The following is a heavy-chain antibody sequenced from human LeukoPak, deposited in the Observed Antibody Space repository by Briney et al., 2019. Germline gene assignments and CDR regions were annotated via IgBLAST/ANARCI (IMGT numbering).Heavy chain of an antibody. Sequence: SETLSLTCTVSGGSISSGDYYWSWIRQPPGKGLEWIGYIYYSGSTYYNPSLKSRVTISVDTSKNQFSLKLSSVTAADTAVYYCARGDYYDSSGYYPLNADNDAFDIWGQGTMVTVSS. CDR3: ARGDYYDSSGYYPLNADNDAFDI. CDR1: GGSISSGDYY. V-gene: IGHV4-30-4*01. CDR2: IYYSGST. J-gene: IGHJ3*02. D-gene: IGHD3-22*01.